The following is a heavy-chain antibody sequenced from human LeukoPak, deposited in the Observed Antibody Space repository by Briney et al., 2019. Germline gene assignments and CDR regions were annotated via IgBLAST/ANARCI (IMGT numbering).Heavy chain of an antibody. CDR3: AKGGKTIMCPTSCYDY. D-gene: IGHD2-2*01. Sequence: GGSLRLSCAASGFTVSSNYMSWVRQAPGKGLEWVSVIYSGGSTYYADSVKGRFTISRDNSKNTLYLQMNSLRAEDTAVYYCAKGGKTIMCPTSCYDYWGQGTLVTVSS. CDR1: GFTVSSNY. J-gene: IGHJ4*02. V-gene: IGHV3-53*01. CDR2: IYSGGST.